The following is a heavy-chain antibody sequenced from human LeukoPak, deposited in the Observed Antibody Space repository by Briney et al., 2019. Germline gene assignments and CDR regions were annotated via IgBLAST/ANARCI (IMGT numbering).Heavy chain of an antibody. CDR3: AKDPDIVVVPAAIDY. D-gene: IGHD2-2*01. Sequence: GGSLRLSCAASGFTFSSYAMSWVRQAPGKGLEWVSAISGSGGTTYYADSVKGRFTISRDNSKNTLYLQMNSLRAEDTAVYYCAKDPDIVVVPAAIDYWGQGTLVTVSS. CDR1: GFTFSSYA. V-gene: IGHV3-23*01. J-gene: IGHJ4*02. CDR2: ISGSGGTT.